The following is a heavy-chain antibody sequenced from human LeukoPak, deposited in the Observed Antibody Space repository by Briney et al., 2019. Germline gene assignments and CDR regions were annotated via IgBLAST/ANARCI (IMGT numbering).Heavy chain of an antibody. J-gene: IGHJ3*01. CDR3: TKEGM. Sequence: GGSLRLSCATSGFSFSTSSMNWVRQAPGKGLGWVAYIKKDGSEEKYVDSVKGRFTISRDNTKNSLYLQMGSLRVEDTAVYYCTKEGMWGQGTMVTVSS. V-gene: IGHV3-7*05. CDR1: GFSFSTSS. CDR2: IKKDGSEE.